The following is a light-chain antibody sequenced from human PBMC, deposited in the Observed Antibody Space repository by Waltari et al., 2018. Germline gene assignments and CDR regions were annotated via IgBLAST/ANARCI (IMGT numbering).Light chain of an antibody. J-gene: IGKJ1*01. CDR2: HAS. CDR3: QQYNNWPPGT. CDR1: QTIGLS. V-gene: IGKV3-15*01. Sequence: TVVTQSPATLSVSPGERASLSCRTSQTIGLSLAWSHQKPGQPPRLLLHHASTRATGIPARFSGSGSESEFTLTISSLQSEDVAVYYCQQYNNWPPGTFGQGTRVEI.